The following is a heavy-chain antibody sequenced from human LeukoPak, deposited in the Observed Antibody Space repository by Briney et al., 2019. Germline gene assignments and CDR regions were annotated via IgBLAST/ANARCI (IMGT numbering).Heavy chain of an antibody. J-gene: IGHJ4*02. Sequence: ASVKVSCKASGYPFTYYYIHWVRQAPGQGLEWMGWINPNTGGANYAQKFQGRVTTTRDTSISTAYMELSRLRSDDTAVYYCATDSSGYYLPLFDHWGQGTPVTVSS. CDR3: ATDSSGYYLPLFDH. V-gene: IGHV1-2*02. CDR2: INPNTGGA. CDR1: GYPFTYYY. D-gene: IGHD3-22*01.